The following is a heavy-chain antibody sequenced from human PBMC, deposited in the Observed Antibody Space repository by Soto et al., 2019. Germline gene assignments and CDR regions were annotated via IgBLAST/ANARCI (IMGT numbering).Heavy chain of an antibody. D-gene: IGHD4-17*01. CDR1: GFTFRSYW. Sequence: EVQVVESGGGLVQPGESLRVSCVGSGFTFRSYWMSWVRQAPGKGLEWVANIRPEGNEKYYVDSVTGRFIISRDNAKNSVFLQMNSLRVEDTAVYFCAREEGATVANNWFDSWGQGTLVTVSS. J-gene: IGHJ5*01. V-gene: IGHV3-7*03. CDR3: AREEGATVANNWFDS. CDR2: IRPEGNEK.